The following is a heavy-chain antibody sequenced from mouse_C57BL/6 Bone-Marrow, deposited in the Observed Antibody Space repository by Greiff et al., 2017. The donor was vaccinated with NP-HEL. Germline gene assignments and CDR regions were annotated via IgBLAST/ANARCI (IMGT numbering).Heavy chain of an antibody. CDR1: GYSFTDYN. J-gene: IGHJ2*01. V-gene: IGHV1-39*01. CDR3: ARDCYFDD. Sequence: VQLQQSGPELVKPGASVKISCKASGYSFTDYNMNWVKQSNGKSLEWIGVINPNYGTTSYNPKVQGKAPLTVDQSSSTAYMQLNSRTAEDSAVYDGARDCYFDDWGQGTTLTVSS. CDR2: INPNYGTT.